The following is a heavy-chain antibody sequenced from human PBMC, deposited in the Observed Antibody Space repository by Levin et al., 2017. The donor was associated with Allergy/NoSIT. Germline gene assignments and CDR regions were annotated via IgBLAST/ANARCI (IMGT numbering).Heavy chain of an antibody. J-gene: IGHJ4*02. CDR3: ARDEPYYSGSRVLHY. V-gene: IGHV3-7*01. Sequence: GASVKVSCAASGFTFSNYWMSWVRQAPGKGLEWVANIKSDGSETYYVDSVKGRFSISRDNAKNLLYLQMNSLTADDTAIYYCARDEPYYSGSRVLHYWGQGTQVTVSS. CDR2: IKSDGSET. CDR1: GFTFSNYW. D-gene: IGHD3-22*01.